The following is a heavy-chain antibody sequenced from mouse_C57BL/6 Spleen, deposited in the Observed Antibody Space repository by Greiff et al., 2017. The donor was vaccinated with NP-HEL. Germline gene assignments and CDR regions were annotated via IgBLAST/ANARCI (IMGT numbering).Heavy chain of an antibody. Sequence: VQLQQPGAELVKPGASVKMSCKASGYTFTSYWITWVKQRPGQGLEWIGDIYPGSGSTKYNEKFKSKATLTVDTSSSTAYMQLSSLTSDDSAVYYCRLDDVGAMDYWGQGTSVTVSS. CDR1: GYTFTSYW. J-gene: IGHJ4*01. V-gene: IGHV1-55*01. CDR3: RLDDVGAMDY. CDR2: IYPGSGST. D-gene: IGHD2-12*01.